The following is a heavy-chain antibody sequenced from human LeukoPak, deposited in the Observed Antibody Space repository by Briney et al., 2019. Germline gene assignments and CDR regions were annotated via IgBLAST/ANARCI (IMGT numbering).Heavy chain of an antibody. CDR1: GYSFTSYW. V-gene: IGHV5-51*01. Sequence: GESLKISCKGSGYSFTSYWIGWVRQMPGKGLEWMGIIYPGDSDTRYSPSFQGQVTISADKSISTAYLQWSSLKASDTAMYYRARMARHSSGWDPPYYYGMDVWGQGTTVTVSS. D-gene: IGHD6-19*01. CDR2: IYPGDSDT. J-gene: IGHJ6*02. CDR3: ARMARHSSGWDPPYYYGMDV.